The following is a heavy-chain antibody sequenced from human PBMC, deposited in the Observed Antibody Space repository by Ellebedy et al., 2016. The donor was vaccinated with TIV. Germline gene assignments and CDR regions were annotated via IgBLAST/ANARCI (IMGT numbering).Heavy chain of an antibody. J-gene: IGHJ4*02. CDR1: GVSINRYY. CDR3: ARAYYDRRGAPSD. D-gene: IGHD3-22*01. Sequence: MPGGSLRLSCSVSGVSINRYYWTWIRQPPGKGLEWIGYIYYTGTTNYNPSLKSRLTISLYTSKNEFSLKLTSVTAADTAVYYCARAYYDRRGAPSDWGQGTLVTVSS. V-gene: IGHV4-59*01. CDR2: IYYTGTT.